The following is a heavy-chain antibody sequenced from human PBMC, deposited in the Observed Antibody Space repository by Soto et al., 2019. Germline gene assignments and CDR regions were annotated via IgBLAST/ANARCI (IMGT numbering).Heavy chain of an antibody. CDR2: ISSSSSTI. V-gene: IGHV3-48*01. J-gene: IGHJ6*03. Sequence: GGSLRLSCAASGFTFSSYSMNWVRQAPGKGLEWVSYISSSSSTIYYADSVKGRFTISRDKAKNSLYLQMNSLRAEDTAVYYCARDFDFWSGPTTIYYYYIDVWGKGTTVTVSS. CDR3: ARDFDFWSGPTTIYYYYIDV. D-gene: IGHD3-3*01. CDR1: GFTFSSYS.